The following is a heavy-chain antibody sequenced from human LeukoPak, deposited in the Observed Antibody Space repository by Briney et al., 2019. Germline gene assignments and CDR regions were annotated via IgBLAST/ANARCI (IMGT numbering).Heavy chain of an antibody. J-gene: IGHJ4*02. D-gene: IGHD1-14*01. CDR2: INTDGSST. V-gene: IGHV3-74*01. Sequence: GGSLRLSCAASGFTFSSFWMHWVRQAPGEGLVWVSRINTDGSSTTYADSVKGRFTISRDNAKNTLYLQMNSLRAEDTAVYYCARSYGGNRNLDYWGQGTLVTVSS. CDR3: ARSYGGNRNLDY. CDR1: GFTFSSFW.